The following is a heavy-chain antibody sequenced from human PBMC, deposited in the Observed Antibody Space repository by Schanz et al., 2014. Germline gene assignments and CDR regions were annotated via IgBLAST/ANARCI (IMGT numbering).Heavy chain of an antibody. V-gene: IGHV3-48*01. D-gene: IGHD3-9*01. J-gene: IGHJ4*02. CDR2: ISGSSSTK. Sequence: VQLVESGGGVVQPGRSLKLSCAASGFTFRSYSMNWVRQAPGKGPEWVSYISGSSSTKYYADSVKGRFTISRDNSKNTLYLQMNSLRAEDTAVYYCARRNFYDKSAAFDYWGQGSLVTVSS. CDR3: ARRNFYDKSAAFDY. CDR1: GFTFRSYS.